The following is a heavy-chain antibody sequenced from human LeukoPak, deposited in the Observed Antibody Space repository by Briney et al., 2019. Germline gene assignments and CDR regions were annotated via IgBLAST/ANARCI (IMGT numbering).Heavy chain of an antibody. D-gene: IGHD1-1*01. Sequence: PGGSLRLSCAASGFTFSSYAMSWVRQAPGKGLEWVSAISGGGSYIYYADSVTGRFTISRDNSKNTLFLQMDSLRAEDTAVYYCAKRVAEQSTSWYIDMWGPGTVVTVSS. CDR3: AKRVAEQSTSWYIDM. CDR2: ISGGGSYI. J-gene: IGHJ3*02. V-gene: IGHV3-23*01. CDR1: GFTFSSYA.